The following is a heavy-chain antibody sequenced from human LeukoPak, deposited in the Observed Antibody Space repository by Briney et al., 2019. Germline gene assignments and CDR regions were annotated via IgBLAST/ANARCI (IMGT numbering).Heavy chain of an antibody. D-gene: IGHD3-10*01. J-gene: IGHJ4*02. Sequence: GGSLRLSCAASGFTFSSNYMGWVRQAPGKGLEWVSVIYSGGSTYYADSVKGRFTISRDNSKNTLYLQMNSLRAEDTAVYYCASGSFRYWGQGTLVTVSS. CDR2: IYSGGST. CDR3: ASGSFRY. CDR1: GFTFSSNY. V-gene: IGHV3-53*01.